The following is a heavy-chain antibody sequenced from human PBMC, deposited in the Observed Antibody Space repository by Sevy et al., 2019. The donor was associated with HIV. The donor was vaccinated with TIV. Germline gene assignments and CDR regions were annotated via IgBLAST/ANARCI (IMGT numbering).Heavy chain of an antibody. Sequence: GGSLRLSCAASGFTFSSYGMHWVRHAPGKGLEWVAFIRYDGSNKYYADSVKGRFTISRDNSKNTLYLQMNSLRAEDTAVYYCAKGVLRFLECLPGSYYYYGMDVWGQGTTVTVSS. CDR3: AKGVLRFLECLPGSYYYYGMDV. CDR2: IRYDGSNK. CDR1: GFTFSSYG. D-gene: IGHD3-3*01. V-gene: IGHV3-30*02. J-gene: IGHJ6*02.